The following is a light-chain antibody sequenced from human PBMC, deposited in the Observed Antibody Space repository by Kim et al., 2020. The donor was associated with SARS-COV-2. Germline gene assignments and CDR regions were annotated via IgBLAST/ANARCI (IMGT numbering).Light chain of an antibody. Sequence: GTPGGKVTITCRASQSIGSDLHWYQQKPDQAPRLLIKFASQSVSGVPSRFSGSGSGTDFTLSINSLEAEDAATYYCHQSSSLPWTFGQGTKVDIK. V-gene: IGKV6-21*01. J-gene: IGKJ1*01. CDR1: QSIGSD. CDR3: HQSSSLPWT. CDR2: FAS.